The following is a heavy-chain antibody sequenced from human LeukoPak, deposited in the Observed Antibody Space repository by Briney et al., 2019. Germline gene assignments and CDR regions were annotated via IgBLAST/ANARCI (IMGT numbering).Heavy chain of an antibody. CDR1: GGAFSGYY. Sequence: SETLSLTCAVNGGAFSGYYWSWIRQPPGKGLEWIGEINRSGSTNYNPSLKSRVTISVDTSKNQFSLKLSSVTAADTAVYYCAYGYSYVYDYWGQGTLVTVSS. CDR2: INRSGST. D-gene: IGHD5-18*01. CDR3: AYGYSYVYDY. J-gene: IGHJ4*02. V-gene: IGHV4-34*01.